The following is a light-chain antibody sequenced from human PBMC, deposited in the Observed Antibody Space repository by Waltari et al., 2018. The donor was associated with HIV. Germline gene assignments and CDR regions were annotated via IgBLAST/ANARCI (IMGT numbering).Light chain of an antibody. Sequence: QSALTQPRSVSGSPGQSVTISCTGTSSDVGGYNYVSWYQQHPGKAPKFMIYDVSKRPSWVPDRFSGSKSGNTASLTISGLQAEDEADYYCCSYAGNYTFVFGGGTKLTVL. CDR2: DVS. CDR3: CSYAGNYTFV. J-gene: IGLJ2*01. V-gene: IGLV2-11*01. CDR1: SSDVGGYNY.